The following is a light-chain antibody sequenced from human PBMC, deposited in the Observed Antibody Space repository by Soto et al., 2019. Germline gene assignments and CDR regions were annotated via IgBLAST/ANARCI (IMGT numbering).Light chain of an antibody. CDR1: QGISSY. Sequence: AIRMTQSPSSLSASTGDRVTITCRARQGISSYLAWYQQKPGKAPKLLIYAASTLQSGVPSRFSGSGSGTDFTLTISSLQPEDFATYYCLQHNSYPYTFGQGTKLEIK. J-gene: IGKJ2*01. CDR3: LQHNSYPYT. V-gene: IGKV1-8*01. CDR2: AAS.